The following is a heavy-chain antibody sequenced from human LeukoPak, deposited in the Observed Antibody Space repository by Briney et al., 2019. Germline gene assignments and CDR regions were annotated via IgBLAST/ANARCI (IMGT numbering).Heavy chain of an antibody. CDR2: ISGSGGRT. J-gene: IGHJ6*02. V-gene: IGHV3-23*01. D-gene: IGHD2-2*01. Sequence: PRGSLRLSCAASGFSFSSYAMSWVRQAPGEGLEWGSAISGSGGRTYYGDSVKGRFTISRDHSNNTLSLQMNSLRAEDTAVYYCAAEVPAATSYSMDVWGQGTTVTVSS. CDR3: AAEVPAATSYSMDV. CDR1: GFSFSSYA.